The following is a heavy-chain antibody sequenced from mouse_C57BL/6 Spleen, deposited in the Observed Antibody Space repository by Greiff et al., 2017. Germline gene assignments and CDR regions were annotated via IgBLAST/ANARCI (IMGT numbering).Heavy chain of an antibody. J-gene: IGHJ2*01. V-gene: IGHV14-4*01. Sequence: EVQLQQSGAELVRPGASVKLSCTASGFNIKDDYMHWVKQRPEQGLEWIGWIDPENGDTEYASKFQGKATITADTSSNTAYLQLSSLTSEDTAVYYCTHWSYFDYWGQGTTLTVSS. D-gene: IGHD4-1*01. CDR2: IDPENGDT. CDR1: GFNIKDDY. CDR3: THWSYFDY.